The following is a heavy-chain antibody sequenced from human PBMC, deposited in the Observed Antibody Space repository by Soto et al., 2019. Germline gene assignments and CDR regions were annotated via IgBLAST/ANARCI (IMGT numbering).Heavy chain of an antibody. J-gene: IGHJ4*02. CDR2: IYYSGST. CDR3: ATLPMCGNGYYYDY. CDR1: GGSISTYY. Sequence: SETLSLTCTVSGGSISTYYWSWIRQPPGKGLEWIGYIYYSGSTNYNPSLKSRATISVDTSKKQFSLKLSSVSAADTAVYYCATLPMCGNGYYYDYWGQGALVTVSS. V-gene: IGHV4-59*01. D-gene: IGHD5-12*01.